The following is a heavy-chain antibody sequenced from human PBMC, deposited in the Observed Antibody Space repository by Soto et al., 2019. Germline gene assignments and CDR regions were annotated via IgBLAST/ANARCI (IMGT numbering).Heavy chain of an antibody. CDR3: ARDRRGHCSGGSCYFNFRSTGDLDAFDT. J-gene: IGHJ3*02. CDR2: IIPIFGTA. Sequence: ASGRVSSRASGGTFRSHAINWVRQAPGQGLEWMGGIIPIFGTANYAQKFQGRVTITADESTSTAYMELSSLRSEDTAVYYCARDRRGHCSGGSCYFNFRSTGDLDAFDTWGQGTVVTVSS. CDR1: GGTFRSHA. V-gene: IGHV1-69*13. D-gene: IGHD2-15*01.